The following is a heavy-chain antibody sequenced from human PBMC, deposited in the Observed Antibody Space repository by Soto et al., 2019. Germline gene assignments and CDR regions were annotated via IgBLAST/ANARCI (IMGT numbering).Heavy chain of an antibody. V-gene: IGHV3-7*03. CDR1: GFTFRTYW. CDR3: ASAYAAARSSDY. Sequence: EVQLVESGGGLVQPGGSLRLSCVASGFTFRTYWMSWVRQAPGKGLEWVANIKQDGSEKFYVDSVKGRFTISRDNAKNSVYLQMNSLTAEDTAVYYCASAYAAARSSDYWGQGTLVTVSS. J-gene: IGHJ4*02. CDR2: IKQDGSEK. D-gene: IGHD6-6*01.